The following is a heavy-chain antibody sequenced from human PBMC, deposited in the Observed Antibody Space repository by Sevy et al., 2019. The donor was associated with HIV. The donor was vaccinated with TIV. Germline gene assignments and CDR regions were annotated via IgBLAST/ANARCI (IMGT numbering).Heavy chain of an antibody. CDR1: GFTFSDYA. V-gene: IGHV3-30*02. CDR2: IWYDGSNK. Sequence: GGSLRLSCAASGFTFSDYAIHWVRQAPGKGLEWVAFIWYDGSNKYYIDFVKGRFAISRDNSKNTLYLQMNSLRVEDTAVYYCAKLVVPAASNDDILTGYPDLRVNYGMDVWGQGTTVTVSS. CDR3: AKLVVPAASNDDILTGYPDLRVNYGMDV. J-gene: IGHJ6*02. D-gene: IGHD3-9*01.